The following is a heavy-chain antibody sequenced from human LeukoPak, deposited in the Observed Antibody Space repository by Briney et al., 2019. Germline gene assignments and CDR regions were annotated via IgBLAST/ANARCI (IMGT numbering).Heavy chain of an antibody. Sequence: GGSLRLSCAASGFTFDDYAMHWVRQAPGKGLEWVSGISWNSGSIGYADSMKGRFTISRDNAKNSLYLQMNSLRAEDTALYYCAKDGIAAAGFYYFDYWGQGTLVTVSS. D-gene: IGHD6-13*01. J-gene: IGHJ4*02. CDR1: GFTFDDYA. V-gene: IGHV3-9*01. CDR2: ISWNSGSI. CDR3: AKDGIAAAGFYYFDY.